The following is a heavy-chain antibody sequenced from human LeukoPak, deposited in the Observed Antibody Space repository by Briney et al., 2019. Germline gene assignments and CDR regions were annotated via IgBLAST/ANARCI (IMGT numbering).Heavy chain of an antibody. D-gene: IGHD2-15*01. V-gene: IGHV3-48*01. CDR3: VRVKGSYFDY. CDR2: ISSSGSAI. Sequence: GGSPRLSCAASGFPLSSYSINWVRQAPGKGLEWVSYISSSGSAIYYVDSVKGRFTVSRDNAKNSLFLQMNSPRAEDTAVYYCVRVKGSYFDYWGQGALVTVSS. CDR1: GFPLSSYS. J-gene: IGHJ4*02.